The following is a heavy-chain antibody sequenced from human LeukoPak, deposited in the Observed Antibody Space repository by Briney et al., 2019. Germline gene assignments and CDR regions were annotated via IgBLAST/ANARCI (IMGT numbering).Heavy chain of an antibody. V-gene: IGHV4-59*01. CDR3: ARGGPDFWSGYRLYGMDV. Sequence: SETLSLTCTVSGGSISSYYWSWIRQPPGKGLEWIGYIYYSGSTNYNPSLKSRVTISVDTSKNQFSLKLSSATAAGTAVYYCARGGPDFWSGYRLYGMDVWGQGTTVTVSS. J-gene: IGHJ6*02. CDR1: GGSISSYY. D-gene: IGHD3-3*01. CDR2: IYYSGST.